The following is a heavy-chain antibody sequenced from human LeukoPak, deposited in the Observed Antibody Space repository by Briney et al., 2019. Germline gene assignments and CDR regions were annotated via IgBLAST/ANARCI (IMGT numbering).Heavy chain of an antibody. V-gene: IGHV3-74*01. CDR2: VNEYGSTT. J-gene: IGHJ4*02. D-gene: IGHD6-13*01. CDR1: GFTFSIYW. Sequence: PGGSLRLSCEASGFTFSIYWMHWVRQVPGKGLVWVSRVNEYGSTTNYADSVKDRFIISRDNAKNTLYLQMNSLRAEDTAVYYCARVRANWYEDYWGQGTLVTVSS. CDR3: ARVRANWYEDY.